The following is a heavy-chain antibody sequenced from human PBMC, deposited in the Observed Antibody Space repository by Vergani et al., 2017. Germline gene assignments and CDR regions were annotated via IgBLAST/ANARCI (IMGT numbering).Heavy chain of an antibody. CDR1: GYTFSNYY. D-gene: IGHD3-9*01. CDR3: ARGDYGILTGYRY. V-gene: IGHV1-46*03. CDR2: INPSGGHT. J-gene: IGHJ4*02. Sequence: QVQVVQSGAEVKKSGASVKVSCTTPGYTFSNYYMHWVRQAPGQGLEWMGIINPSGGHTNYAQKFQGRVTMTRDTSTSTVYMELSSLRSEDTAIYYCARGDYGILTGYRYWGQGTLVTVAA.